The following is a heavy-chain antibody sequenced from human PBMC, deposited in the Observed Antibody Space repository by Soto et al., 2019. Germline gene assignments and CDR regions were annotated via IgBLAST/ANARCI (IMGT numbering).Heavy chain of an antibody. J-gene: IGHJ4*02. Sequence: SETLSLTCPFSGFSVSISYWSWIRQPPGKGLEWIGYIYYSGSTNYNPSLKSRVTISVDTSKNQFSLKLSSVTAADTAVYYCARSDGRYWGQGTLVTVSS. CDR3: ARSDGRY. V-gene: IGHV4-59*02. CDR2: IYYSGST. CDR1: GFSVSISY.